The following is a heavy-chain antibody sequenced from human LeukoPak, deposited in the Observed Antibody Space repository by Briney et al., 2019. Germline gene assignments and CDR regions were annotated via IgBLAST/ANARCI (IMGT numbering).Heavy chain of an antibody. D-gene: IGHD3-10*02. CDR2: IYHSGST. J-gene: IGHJ3*02. CDR1: GGSISSGGYS. V-gene: IGHV4-30-2*01. Sequence: SQTLSLTCAVSGGSISSGGYSWSWIRQPPGKGLEWIGYIYHSGSTYYNPSLKSRVTISVDRSKNQFSLKLSSVTAADTAVYYCASSYYVHALDIWGQGTMVTVSS. CDR3: ASSYYVHALDI.